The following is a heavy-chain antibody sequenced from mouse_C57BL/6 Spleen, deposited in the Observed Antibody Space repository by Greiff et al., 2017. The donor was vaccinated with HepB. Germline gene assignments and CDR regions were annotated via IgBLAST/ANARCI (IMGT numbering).Heavy chain of an antibody. CDR2: IDPSDSYT. CDR1: GYTFTSYW. Sequence: VQLQQPGAELVKPGASVKLSCKASGYTFTSYWMQWVKQRPGQGLEWIGEIDPSDSYTNYNQKFKGKATLTVDTSSSTAYMQLSSLTSEDSAVYYWARAYSKAWFAYWGQGTLVTVSA. D-gene: IGHD2-5*01. CDR3: ARAYSKAWFAY. V-gene: IGHV1-50*01. J-gene: IGHJ3*01.